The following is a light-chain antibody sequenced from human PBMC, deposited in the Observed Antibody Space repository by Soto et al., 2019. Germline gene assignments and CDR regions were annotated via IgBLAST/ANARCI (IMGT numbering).Light chain of an antibody. CDR3: QQRSTWPPFT. CDR2: GAS. CDR1: QSVSSN. Sequence: EIVMTQSPATLSVSPGERATLSCRASQSVSSNLAWYQQKPGQAPRLLIYGASTRATGIPARFSGSGSGTDFTLTIGSLEPEDFAVYYCQQRSTWPPFTFGPGTKVDIK. J-gene: IGKJ3*01. V-gene: IGKV3-11*01.